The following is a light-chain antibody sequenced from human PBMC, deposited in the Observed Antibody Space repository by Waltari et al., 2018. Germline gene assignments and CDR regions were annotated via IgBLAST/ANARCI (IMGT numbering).Light chain of an antibody. CDR3: QQRINWPRT. V-gene: IGKV3-11*01. Sequence: ETVLTQSPGTLALSPGERATLSCRASQSIGSSLAWYQHIPGQAPRLLFYDASNRATGIPARFSGSGSGTDFTLTTSSLEPEDFAVYYCQQRINWPRTFGQGTKVEIK. CDR2: DAS. CDR1: QSIGSS. J-gene: IGKJ1*01.